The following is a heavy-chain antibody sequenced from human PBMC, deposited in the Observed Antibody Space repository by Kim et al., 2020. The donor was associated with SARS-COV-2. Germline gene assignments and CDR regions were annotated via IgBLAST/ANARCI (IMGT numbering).Heavy chain of an antibody. CDR2: INPNSGGT. CDR3: ARARPLTKVTTRGYYFDY. CDR1: GYTFTGYY. Sequence: ASVKVSCKASGYTFTGYYMHWVRQAPGQGLEWMGWINPNSGGTNYAQKFQGRVTMTRDTSISTAYMELSRLRSDDTAVYYCARARPLTKVTTRGYYFDYWGQGTLVTVSS. D-gene: IGHD4-17*01. J-gene: IGHJ4*02. V-gene: IGHV1-2*02.